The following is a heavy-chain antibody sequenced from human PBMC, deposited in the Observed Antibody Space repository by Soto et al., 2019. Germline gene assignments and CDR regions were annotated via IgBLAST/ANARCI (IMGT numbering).Heavy chain of an antibody. J-gene: IGHJ4*02. V-gene: IGHV1-2*02. Sequence: QVQLVQSGTEVKKPGASVKVSCQASGYSISAYYIHWVRQAPGQGHEWMGWIDPKNGGTVSAPKFXXXLTMTRDTSISTVYMEMSGLTSDDTALYYCGRDDYGIFPYWGQGSLVTVSS. CDR2: IDPKNGGT. CDR3: GRDDYGIFPY. D-gene: IGHD3-10*01. CDR1: GYSISAYY.